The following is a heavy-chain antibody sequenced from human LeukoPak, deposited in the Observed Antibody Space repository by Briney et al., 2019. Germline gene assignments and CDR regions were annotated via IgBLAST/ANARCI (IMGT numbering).Heavy chain of an antibody. D-gene: IGHD3-22*01. Sequence: PGGSLRLSCAASGFTFSSYGMHWARQAPGKGLEWVSYISSSGSTIYYADSVKGRFTISRDNAKNSLYLQMNSLRAEDTAVYYCASGAYDSSGYPAHFDYWGQGTLVTVSS. J-gene: IGHJ4*02. V-gene: IGHV3-48*01. CDR3: ASGAYDSSGYPAHFDY. CDR2: ISSSGSTI. CDR1: GFTFSSYG.